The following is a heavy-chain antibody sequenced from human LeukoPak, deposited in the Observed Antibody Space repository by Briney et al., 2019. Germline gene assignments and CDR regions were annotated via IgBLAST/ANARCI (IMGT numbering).Heavy chain of an antibody. CDR3: ARAVDATGVSWFDP. J-gene: IGHJ5*02. V-gene: IGHV1-69*01. D-gene: IGHD2-15*01. CDR2: IIPIFGTA. CDR1: GGTFSSYA. Sequence: SVKVSCKASGGTFSSYAISWVRQAPGQGLEWMGGIIPIFGTANNAQKFQGRVTITADESTSTAYIELSSLRSEDTAGYYCARAVDATGVSWFDPWGQGTLVTVSS.